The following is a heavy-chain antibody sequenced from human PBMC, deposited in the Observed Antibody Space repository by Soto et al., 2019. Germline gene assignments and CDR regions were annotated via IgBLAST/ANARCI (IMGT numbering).Heavy chain of an antibody. CDR2: IKSKTDGGTT. CDR3: TTDSSRTITMVRGVIIPRYYYYGMDV. CDR1: GFTFSSYG. J-gene: IGHJ6*02. Sequence: GGSLRLSCAASGFTFSSYGMHWVRQAPGKGLEWVGRIKSKTDGGTTDYAAPVKGRFTISRDDSKNTLYLQMNSLKTEDTAVYYCTTDSSRTITMVRGVIIPRYYYYGMDVWGQGTTVTVSS. D-gene: IGHD3-10*01. V-gene: IGHV3-15*07.